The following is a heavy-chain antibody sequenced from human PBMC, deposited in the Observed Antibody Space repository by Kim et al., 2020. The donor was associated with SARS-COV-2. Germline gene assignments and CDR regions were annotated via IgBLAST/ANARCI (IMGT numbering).Heavy chain of an antibody. CDR1: GGSFSGYY. Sequence: SETLSLTCAVYGGSFSGYYWSWIRQPPGKGLEWIGEINHSGSTNYNPSLKSRVTISVDTSKNQFSLKLSSVTAADTAVYYCARGPPYYYGSGSYRYPFD. CDR2: INHSGST. V-gene: IGHV4-34*01. J-gene: IGHJ4*01. CDR3: ARGPPYYYGSGSYRYPFD. D-gene: IGHD3-10*01.